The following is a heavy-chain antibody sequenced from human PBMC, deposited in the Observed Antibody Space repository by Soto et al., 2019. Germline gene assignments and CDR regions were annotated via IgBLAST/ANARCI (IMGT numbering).Heavy chain of an antibody. CDR3: AVLEWGEGRTLPLDV. V-gene: IGHV1-69*12. D-gene: IGHD3-3*01. Sequence: QVQLVQSGAEVKKPGSSVKVSCKASGGTFSSYAISWVRQAPGQGLEWMGGIIPIFGTANYAQKFQGRVTSXXDXSXXIAYLELSSLRCEDTAVYYWAVLEWGEGRTLPLDVWGQGTTVTVSS. CDR1: GGTFSSYA. J-gene: IGHJ6*02. CDR2: IIPIFGTA.